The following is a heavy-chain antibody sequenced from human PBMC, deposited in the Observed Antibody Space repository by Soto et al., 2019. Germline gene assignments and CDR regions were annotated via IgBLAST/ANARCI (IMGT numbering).Heavy chain of an antibody. D-gene: IGHD3-16*02. CDR3: ARAGSYRFDS. Sequence: GGSLRLSCAASGFTFSSSWMHWVRQAPGKGLVWVSRMNSDGSTTNYADSVKGRFTISRDNAKNTLYLQINSLSAEDTAVYYCARAGSYRFDSWGQGTLVTVS. J-gene: IGHJ4*02. V-gene: IGHV3-74*01. CDR1: GFTFSSSW. CDR2: MNSDGSTT.